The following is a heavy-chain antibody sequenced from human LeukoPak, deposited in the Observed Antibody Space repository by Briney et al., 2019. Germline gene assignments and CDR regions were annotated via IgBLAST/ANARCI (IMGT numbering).Heavy chain of an antibody. CDR1: GFTVSTSY. CDR2: IYDDGTT. Sequence: PGGSLRLSCAASGFTVSTSYMGWVRQAPGKGLEWVSVIYDDGTTYYADSVKGRFTISRDNSKNTLYLQMNSLRAEDTAVYYCARVRGDYWGQGTLVTVSS. V-gene: IGHV3-53*01. J-gene: IGHJ4*02. CDR3: ARVRGDY.